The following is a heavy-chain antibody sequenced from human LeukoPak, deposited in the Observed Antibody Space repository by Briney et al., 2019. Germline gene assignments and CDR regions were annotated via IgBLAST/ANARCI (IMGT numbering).Heavy chain of an antibody. CDR2: VNGDGSAT. D-gene: IGHD3-10*01. CDR3: AKAWFGERSGGGFDY. CDR1: GFTLSNYW. J-gene: IGHJ4*02. V-gene: IGHV3-74*01. Sequence: PGGSLRLSCAAAGFTLSNYWMHWVRQAPGKGLVWVSRVNGDGSATNYADSVKGRFTISRDNSKNSLYLQMNSLRTEDTALYYCAKAWFGERSGGGFDYWGQGTLVTVSS.